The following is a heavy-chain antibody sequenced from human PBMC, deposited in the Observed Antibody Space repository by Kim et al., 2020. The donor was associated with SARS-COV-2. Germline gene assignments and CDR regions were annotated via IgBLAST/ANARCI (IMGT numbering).Heavy chain of an antibody. D-gene: IGHD2-2*01. CDR3: ARSLYCSSTSCFYGMDV. CDR2: ISTSGSTI. CDR1: GFTFSTYE. J-gene: IGHJ6*02. Sequence: GGSLRLSCAASGFTFSTYEMNWVRQAPGKGLEWISYISTSGSTIYYADSVKGRFTISIDNAKSSLSLQMNSLRAEDTAVYYCARSLYCSSTSCFYGMDVWGQGPTVPVPS. V-gene: IGHV3-48*03.